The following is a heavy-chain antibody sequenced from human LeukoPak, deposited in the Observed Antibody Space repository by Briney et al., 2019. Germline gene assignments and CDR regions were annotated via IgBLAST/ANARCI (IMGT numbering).Heavy chain of an antibody. CDR3: ARVFAGTVDY. D-gene: IGHD1-1*01. CDR2: INPSGGST. J-gene: IGHJ4*02. Sequence: ASVKVSCKASGYTFTSYYMHWVRQAPGQGLEWMGIINPSGGSTSYAQKFQGRVTMTRDTSTSTAYMELRSLRSDDTAVYYCARVFAGTVDYWGQGTLVTVSS. V-gene: IGHV1-46*01. CDR1: GYTFTSYY.